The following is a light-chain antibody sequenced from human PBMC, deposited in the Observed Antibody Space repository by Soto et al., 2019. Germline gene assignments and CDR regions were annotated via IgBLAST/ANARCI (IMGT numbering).Light chain of an antibody. J-gene: IGLJ3*02. Sequence: QSALTQPPSASGSPGQSVTISCTGTSSDVCGYNYVSWYQQYPGRAPKLMIYEVTKLPSGVPDRFSCSKLGNTASLTDTGLQAEDEADYYCSSYAASKIFYFVFAGGNQLAVL. CDR1: SSDVCGYNY. CDR2: EVT. CDR3: SSYAASKIFYFV. V-gene: IGLV2-8*01.